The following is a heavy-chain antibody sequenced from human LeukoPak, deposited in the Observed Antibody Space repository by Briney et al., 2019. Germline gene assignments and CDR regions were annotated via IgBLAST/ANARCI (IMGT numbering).Heavy chain of an antibody. CDR3: AKVSGYSSSWTDYYYYGMDV. V-gene: IGHV3-30*18. CDR1: GFTFSSHC. J-gene: IGHJ6*02. Sequence: PGGSLRLSCAASGFTFSSHCMHWVRQAPGKGLEWVAVISYDGSNKYYADSVKGRFTISRDNSKNTLYLQMNSLRAEDTAVYYCAKVSGYSSSWTDYYYYGMDVWGQGTTVTVSS. CDR2: ISYDGSNK. D-gene: IGHD6-13*01.